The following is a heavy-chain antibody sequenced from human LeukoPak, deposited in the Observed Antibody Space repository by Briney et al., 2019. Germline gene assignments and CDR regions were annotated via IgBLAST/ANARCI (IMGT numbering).Heavy chain of an antibody. V-gene: IGHV4-4*09. Sequence: PSETLSLTCTVSGSIRSYYWSWIRQPPGKGLEWIGYIYTSGSTNYNPSPKSRVTISVDTSKNQFSLDLSSVTAADTAVYYCARQKCTSTSCLTKNAFDIWGQGTMVTVSS. CDR3: ARQKCTSTSCLTKNAFDI. CDR2: IYTSGST. D-gene: IGHD2-2*01. J-gene: IGHJ3*02. CDR1: GSIRSYY.